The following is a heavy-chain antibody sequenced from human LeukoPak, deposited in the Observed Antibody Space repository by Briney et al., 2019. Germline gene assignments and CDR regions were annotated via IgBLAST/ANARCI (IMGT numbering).Heavy chain of an antibody. CDR1: GFTFSTYS. CDR3: AGGSSWYRGIDY. D-gene: IGHD6-13*01. CDR2: ISSSSSTI. J-gene: IGHJ4*02. V-gene: IGHV3-48*02. Sequence: GGSLRLSCAASGFTFSTYSMNWVRQAPGKGLEWVSYISSSSSTIYYADSVKGRFTISRDNAQNSLYLQMNSLTNEDTAVYYCAGGSSWYRGIDYWGQGTLVTVSS.